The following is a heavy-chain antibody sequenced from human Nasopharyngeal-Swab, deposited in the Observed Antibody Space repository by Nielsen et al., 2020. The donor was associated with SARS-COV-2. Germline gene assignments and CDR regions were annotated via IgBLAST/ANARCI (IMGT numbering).Heavy chain of an antibody. D-gene: IGHD6-13*01. CDR3: ARAGGSSWHFDY. CDR1: GFTVSSKY. J-gene: IGHJ4*02. CDR2: IKQDGSEK. Sequence: GGSLRLSCAASGFTVSSKYMSWVRQAPGKGLEWVANIKQDGSEKYYVDSVKGRFTISRDNAKNSLYLQMNSLRAEDTAVYYCARAGGSSWHFDYWGQGTLVTVSS. V-gene: IGHV3-7*01.